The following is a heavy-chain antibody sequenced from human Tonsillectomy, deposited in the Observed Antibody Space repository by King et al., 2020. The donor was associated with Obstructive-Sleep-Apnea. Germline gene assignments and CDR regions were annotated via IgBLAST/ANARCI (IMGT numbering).Heavy chain of an antibody. CDR1: GFTFDDFA. Sequence: DVQLVESGGVVIQPGGSLRLSCAASGFTFDDFAMHWVRQAPGKGLEWVSLISWDGGGTYYADSVKGRFTISRDNSKNSLYLQMNSLRAEDTALYYCAKATAPTLGYGMDVWGLGTTVTVSS. J-gene: IGHJ6*02. CDR3: AKATAPTLGYGMDV. D-gene: IGHD5-18*01. CDR2: ISWDGGGT. V-gene: IGHV3-43D*03.